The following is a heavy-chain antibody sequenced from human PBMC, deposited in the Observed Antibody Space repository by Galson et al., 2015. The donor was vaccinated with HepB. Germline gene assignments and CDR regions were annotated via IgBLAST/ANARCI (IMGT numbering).Heavy chain of an antibody. V-gene: IGHV4-39*01. Sequence: TLSLTCTVSGVSTSSSSYSWSWLRQPPGRGLEWIGSIYYTATTYYDPSLKSRVTISLDTSKNQFSLRLNSVTAADTAVYYCARHVGESGSYGMDVWGQGTTVTVSS. D-gene: IGHD3-10*01. J-gene: IGHJ6*02. CDR2: IYYTATT. CDR1: GVSTSSSSYS. CDR3: ARHVGESGSYGMDV.